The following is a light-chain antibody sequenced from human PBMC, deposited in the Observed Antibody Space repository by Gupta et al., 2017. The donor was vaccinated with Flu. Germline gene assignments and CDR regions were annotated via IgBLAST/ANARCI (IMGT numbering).Light chain of an antibody. CDR1: QSLLHSNGYNY. V-gene: IGKV2-28*01. CDR3: RQAVQTPVT. Sequence: DIVMTQSPLSLPVTPGEPASISCRSSQSLLHSNGYNYLDWYLQKPGQSPQLLIYLGSNRASGVPDRFSGSGSGTDVTLKISRVEAEDVGVYYCRQAVQTPVTFGHGTKVDIK. J-gene: IGKJ3*01. CDR2: LGS.